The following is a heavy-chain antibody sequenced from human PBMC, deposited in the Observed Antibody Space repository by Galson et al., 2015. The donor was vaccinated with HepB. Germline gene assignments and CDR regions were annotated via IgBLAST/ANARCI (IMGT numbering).Heavy chain of an antibody. D-gene: IGHD2-8*01. CDR2: INPSGGGQ. CDR3: ARDGCTTSTCKGGGNWFDP. Sequence: SVKVSCKASGYTFTSYHMHWVRQAPGQGLEWMGIINPSGGGQSYAQKFQGRVTVTRDTSTSTVYMELRSLRSEDTALYYCARDGCTTSTCKGGGNWFDPWGQGTLVTVSS. CDR1: GYTFTSYH. V-gene: IGHV1-46*01. J-gene: IGHJ5*02.